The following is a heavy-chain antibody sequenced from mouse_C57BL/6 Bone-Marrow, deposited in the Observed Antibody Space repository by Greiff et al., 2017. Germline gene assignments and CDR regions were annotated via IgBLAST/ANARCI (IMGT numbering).Heavy chain of an antibody. D-gene: IGHD1-1*01. CDR2: IHPSDSDT. V-gene: IGHV1-74*01. J-gene: IGHJ1*03. CDR1: GYTFTSYW. CDR3: AMDASSLYWYFDV. Sequence: QVQLQQPGAELVKPGASVKVSCKASGYTFTSYWMHWVKQRPGQGLEWIGRIHPSDSDTNYNQNVKGQATFTVDKASSTAYMQLSSLTSEDSAVYYCAMDASSLYWYFDVWGTGTTVTVSS.